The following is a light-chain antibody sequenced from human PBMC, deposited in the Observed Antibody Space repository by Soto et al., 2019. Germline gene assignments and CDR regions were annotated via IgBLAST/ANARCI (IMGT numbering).Light chain of an antibody. CDR2: DAS. Sequence: DIQMTQSPSTLSAFVGDRVTITCRASQSISTSLAWYQQKPGKAPKLLIYDASNLDSGVPSRFSGSGSGTEFSLTISNLQPDDFATYYCQQYENYWTFGQGTKVDIK. CDR1: QSISTS. CDR3: QQYENYWT. J-gene: IGKJ1*01. V-gene: IGKV1-5*01.